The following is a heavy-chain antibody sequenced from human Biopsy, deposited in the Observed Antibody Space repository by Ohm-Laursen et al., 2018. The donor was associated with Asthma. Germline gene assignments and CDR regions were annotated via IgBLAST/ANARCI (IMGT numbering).Heavy chain of an antibody. CDR2: IYPGDSDT. CDR1: GFTFTSYW. Sequence: ESLKISCKASGFTFTSYWIAWVRQMPGKGLEWVGIIYPGDSDTRYSPSFQGQVTILADKSITTAYLQWSSLKASDTAMYYCARHYSPTTVTTLNDYWGQGTLVTVSS. CDR3: ARHYSPTTVTTLNDY. V-gene: IGHV5-51*01. D-gene: IGHD4-11*01. J-gene: IGHJ4*02.